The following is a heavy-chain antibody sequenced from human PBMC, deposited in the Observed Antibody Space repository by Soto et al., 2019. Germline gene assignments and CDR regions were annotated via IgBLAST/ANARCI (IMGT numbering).Heavy chain of an antibody. CDR1: GYTFTSYG. V-gene: IGHV1-18*04. Sequence: SVKVSCKASGYTFTSYGISWGREAPVQGLEWMGWISAYNGNTNYAQKLQGRVTLTTDTSTSTAYMELRSLRSDDTAVYYCARDPAGYNFGSNWFDPWGQGTLVTVSS. D-gene: IGHD5-18*01. CDR3: ARDPAGYNFGSNWFDP. J-gene: IGHJ5*02. CDR2: ISAYNGNT.